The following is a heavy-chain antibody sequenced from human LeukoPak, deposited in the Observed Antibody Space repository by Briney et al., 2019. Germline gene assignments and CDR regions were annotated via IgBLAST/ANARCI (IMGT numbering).Heavy chain of an antibody. CDR2: ISGSGGST. CDR1: GFTFSSYA. J-gene: IGHJ5*02. CDR3: ARSCSGGTCNFPKFEP. Sequence: PGGSLRLSCAASGFTFSSYAMSWVRQAPGKGLEWVSAISGSGGSTYYADSVKGRFTVSRDNAKNSLYLQMNSQRAEDTAVYYCARSCSGGTCNFPKFEPWGQGTLVTVSS. D-gene: IGHD2-15*01. V-gene: IGHV3-23*01.